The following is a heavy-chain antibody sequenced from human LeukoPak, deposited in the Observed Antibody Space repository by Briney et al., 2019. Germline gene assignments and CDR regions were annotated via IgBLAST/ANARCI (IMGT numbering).Heavy chain of an antibody. CDR2: IRYDGSNK. V-gene: IGHV3-30*02. J-gene: IGHJ4*02. CDR3: AMGYDSSGYYGFDY. D-gene: IGHD3-22*01. Sequence: GGSLRLSCAASGFTFSSYAMSWVRQAPGKGLEWVAFIRYDGSNKYYADSVKGRFTISRDNSKNTLYLQMNSLRAEDTAVYYCAMGYDSSGYYGFDYWGQGTLVTVSS. CDR1: GFTFSSYA.